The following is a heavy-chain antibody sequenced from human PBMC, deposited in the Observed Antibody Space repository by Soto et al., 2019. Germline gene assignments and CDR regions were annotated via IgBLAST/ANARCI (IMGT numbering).Heavy chain of an antibody. CDR3: ARALGAKIVDY. D-gene: IGHD3-22*01. Sequence: QVQLVQSGAEVKKPGASVKVSCKASGYTFTSYGITWVRQAPGQGLEWMGGISAYNGNTKYAQKLQGRVTMTTDTTTSAAYAARRSLRSDDTAVYYCARALGAKIVDYWGQATLVTVSS. CDR2: ISAYNGNT. V-gene: IGHV1-18*01. J-gene: IGHJ4*02. CDR1: GYTFTSYG.